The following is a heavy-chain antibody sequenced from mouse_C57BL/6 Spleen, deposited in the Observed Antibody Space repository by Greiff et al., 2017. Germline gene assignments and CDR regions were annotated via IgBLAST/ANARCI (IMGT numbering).Heavy chain of an antibody. J-gene: IGHJ1*03. Sequence: QVQLQQSGPELVKPGASVKISCKASGYAFSSSWMNWVKQRPGKGLEWIGRIYPGDGDTNYNGKFKGKATLTADKSSSTAYMQLSSLTSEDSAVYFCARWYYGSSSDWYFDVWGTGTTVTVSS. V-gene: IGHV1-82*01. D-gene: IGHD1-1*01. CDR1: GYAFSSSW. CDR2: IYPGDGDT. CDR3: ARWYYGSSSDWYFDV.